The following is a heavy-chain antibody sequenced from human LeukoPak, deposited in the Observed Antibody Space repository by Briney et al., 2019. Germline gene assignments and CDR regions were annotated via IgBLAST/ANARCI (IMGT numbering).Heavy chain of an antibody. Sequence: GRSLRLSCAASGFTFDDYAMHWVRQAPGKGLEWVSGISWNSGSIGYADSVKGRFTISRDNAKNSLYLQMNSLRAEDTALYYCAKGPYSGYDFFIEDAYYFDYWGQGTLVTVSS. D-gene: IGHD5-12*01. CDR3: AKGPYSGYDFFIEDAYYFDY. V-gene: IGHV3-9*01. CDR2: ISWNSGSI. CDR1: GFTFDDYA. J-gene: IGHJ4*02.